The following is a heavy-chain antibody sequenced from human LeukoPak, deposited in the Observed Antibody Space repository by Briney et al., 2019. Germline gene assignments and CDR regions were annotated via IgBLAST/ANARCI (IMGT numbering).Heavy chain of an antibody. CDR2: ISSSSSYI. CDR3: ARDDSSSPGNYYYYYYMDV. D-gene: IGHD6-6*01. Sequence: GGSLRLSCAASGFTFSSYSMNWVRQAPGKGLEWVSSISSSSSYIYYADSVKGRFTISRDNAKNSLYLQMNSLRAEDTAVYYCARDDSSSPGNYYYYYYMDVWGKGTTVTVSS. CDR1: GFTFSSYS. V-gene: IGHV3-21*01. J-gene: IGHJ6*03.